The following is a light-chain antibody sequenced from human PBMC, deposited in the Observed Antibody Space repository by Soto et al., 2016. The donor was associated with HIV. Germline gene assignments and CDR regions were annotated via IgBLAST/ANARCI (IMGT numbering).Light chain of an antibody. J-gene: IGLJ2*01. Sequence: SSELTQDPAVSVALGQTVRITCQGDSLRTYFASWYQQKPGQAPILVIYGKNNRPSGIPDRFSGSNSGNTASLTITGAQAEDVADYFCSSRDTSGNLRLFGGGTKFDRP. CDR1: SLRTYF. CDR3: SSRDTSGNLRL. CDR2: GKN. V-gene: IGLV3-19*01.